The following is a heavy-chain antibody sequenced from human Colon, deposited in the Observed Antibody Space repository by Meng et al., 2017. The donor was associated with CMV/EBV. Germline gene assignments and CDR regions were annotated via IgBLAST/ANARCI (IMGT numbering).Heavy chain of an antibody. D-gene: IGHD3-16*02. J-gene: IGHJ4*02. Sequence: GESLKISCAASACIFSCRNMNWVRQAPGRGLQWVSSITSRSCSIYQAESLKGRFTISRDNAKKALYLQVNSLRGEDTAVYYCARDGLSRGRVFLPADYWGQGTLVTVSS. CDR3: ARDGLSRGRVFLPADY. CDR1: ACIFSCRN. CDR2: ITSRSCSI. V-gene: IGHV3-21*01.